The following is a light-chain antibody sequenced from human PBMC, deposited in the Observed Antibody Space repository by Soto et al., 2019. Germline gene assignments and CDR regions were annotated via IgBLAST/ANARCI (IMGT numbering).Light chain of an antibody. V-gene: IGKV1-12*01. J-gene: IGKJ5*01. Sequence: DIQMTQPPSSVSASVGDRVTITCRSSQGISNWLAWYQQKPGEAPKLLIYAASTLQSGVPSRFSGSGSGTEFPLTISSLQPEDFATYFCQQADSFPHTFGQGTRLEIK. CDR3: QQADSFPHT. CDR1: QGISNW. CDR2: AAS.